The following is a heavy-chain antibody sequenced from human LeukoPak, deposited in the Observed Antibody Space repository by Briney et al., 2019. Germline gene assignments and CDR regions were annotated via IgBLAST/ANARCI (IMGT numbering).Heavy chain of an antibody. V-gene: IGHV1-18*01. CDR3: ARGAAPGFSWFDP. J-gene: IGHJ5*01. CDR2: ISAYNGNT. CDR1: GYTFTSYG. Sequence: ASVKVSCKASGYTFTSYGISWVRQAPGQGLEWMGWISAYNGNTNYAQKFQGRVTMTRDTSISTAYMELSRLRSDDTAVYYCARGAAPGFSWFDPWGQGTLVTVSS. D-gene: IGHD6-6*01.